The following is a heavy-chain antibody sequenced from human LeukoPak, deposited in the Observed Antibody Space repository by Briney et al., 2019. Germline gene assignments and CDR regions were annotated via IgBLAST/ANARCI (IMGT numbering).Heavy chain of an antibody. V-gene: IGHV1-18*01. J-gene: IGHJ3*02. CDR2: ISAYNGNT. CDR3: AQTALGVEPERPNRAAFDI. D-gene: IGHD1-1*01. CDR1: GYTFTSYG. Sequence: ASVKVSCKASGYTFTSYGISWVRQAPGQGLEWMGWISAYNGNTNYAQKLQGRVTMTTDTATSTAYMELRSLRSDDTAVYYCAQTALGVEPERPNRAAFDIWGQGTMVTVSS.